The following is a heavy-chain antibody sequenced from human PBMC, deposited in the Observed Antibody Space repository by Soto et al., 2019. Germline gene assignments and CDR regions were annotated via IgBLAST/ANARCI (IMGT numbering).Heavy chain of an antibody. Sequence: SQTLSLTCAISGDSVSSNSAAWTWIRQSPSRGLEWLGRTYYRSKWYNDYAVSVKSRISINPDTSKNQFSLQLNSVTPEDTAVYYCARVRLVREPMKYNWFDPSGQGTLVTVSS. CDR1: GDSVSSNSAA. CDR3: ARVRLVREPMKYNWFDP. J-gene: IGHJ5*02. D-gene: IGHD1-1*01. V-gene: IGHV6-1*01. CDR2: TYYRSKWYN.